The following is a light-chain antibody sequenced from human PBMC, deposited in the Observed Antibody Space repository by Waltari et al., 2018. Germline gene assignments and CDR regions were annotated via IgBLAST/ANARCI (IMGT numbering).Light chain of an antibody. Sequence: QSALTQPASVSGSPGQSITISCTGTSSDVGGYNYFSWYQQDPGKAPKVIIYDVSNRPSGVSNRFSGSKSGNTASLTISGLQAEDEADYYCSSYTSSSTFWMFGGGTKLTVL. J-gene: IGLJ3*02. V-gene: IGLV2-14*01. CDR3: SSYTSSSTFWM. CDR2: DVS. CDR1: SSDVGGYNY.